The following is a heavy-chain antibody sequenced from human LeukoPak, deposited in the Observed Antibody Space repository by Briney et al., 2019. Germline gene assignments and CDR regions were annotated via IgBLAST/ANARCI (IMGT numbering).Heavy chain of an antibody. V-gene: IGHV1-2*02. CDR2: IKPNSGDT. Sequence: ASVKVSCKASGYTFSGYYMHWVRQAPGQGLEWMGWIKPNSGDTKYAQKFQGRVTMTRDTSINTAYMELSSLRSDGTAMYYCARDGNFDHWGQGTLVTVSS. J-gene: IGHJ4*02. CDR3: ARDGNFDH. CDR1: GYTFSGYY. D-gene: IGHD1-26*01.